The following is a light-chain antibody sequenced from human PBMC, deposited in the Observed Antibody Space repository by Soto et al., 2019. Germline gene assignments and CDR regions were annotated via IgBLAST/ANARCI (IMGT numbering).Light chain of an antibody. CDR1: QNIDTY. CDR2: AAS. Sequence: IQMTQSPSSLSASAGDRVTITCRAGQNIDTYLNWYQQKPGKAPKVLIYAASRLQSGVPSRFSGSGSGTSFTLTISSLQPEDFATYYCQQSYSTQYSFGQGTKVDI. CDR3: QQSYSTQYS. V-gene: IGKV1-39*01. J-gene: IGKJ2*03.